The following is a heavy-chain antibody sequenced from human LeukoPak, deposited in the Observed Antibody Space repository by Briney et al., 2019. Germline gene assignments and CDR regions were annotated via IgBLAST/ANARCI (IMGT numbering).Heavy chain of an antibody. D-gene: IGHD2-15*01. CDR1: GYPFTTYG. J-gene: IGHJ4*02. CDR3: ARDDCSGGSCPGND. CDR2: ISAYSGDT. Sequence: ASVTVSCKASGYPFTTYGINWVRQAPGQGLDWMGWISAYSGDTNYAQNLQDRVTMTTDTSTGTAYMELRSLRSDDTAVYFCARDDCSGGSCPGNDWGQGTLVTVSS. V-gene: IGHV1-18*01.